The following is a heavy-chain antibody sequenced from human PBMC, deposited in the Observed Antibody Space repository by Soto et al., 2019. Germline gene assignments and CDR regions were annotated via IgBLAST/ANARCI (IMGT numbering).Heavy chain of an antibody. CDR3: AKEIGIVGATRFDP. CDR2: MNPNSGNT. Sequence: ASVKVSCKASGYTFTSYDINWVRQATGQGLEWMGWMNPNSGNTGYAQKFQGRVTMTRNTSISTAYMELSSLRSEDTAVYYCAKEIGIVGATRFDPWGQGTLVTVSS. V-gene: IGHV1-8*01. J-gene: IGHJ5*02. D-gene: IGHD1-26*01. CDR1: GYTFTSYD.